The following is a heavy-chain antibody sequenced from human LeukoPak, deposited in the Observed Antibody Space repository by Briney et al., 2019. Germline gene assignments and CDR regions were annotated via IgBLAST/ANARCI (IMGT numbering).Heavy chain of an antibody. CDR2: IQYDGRDK. Sequence: GVLRLSCAASGFTFSTYGMHWVRQAPGKGLEWVAFIQYDGRDKYYADSVKGRFTISRDDSKNTLYLQMNSLRAEDTAVYYCASTTVTRDYWGQGTLVTVSS. CDR1: GFTFSTYG. CDR3: ASTTVTRDY. V-gene: IGHV3-30*02. J-gene: IGHJ4*02. D-gene: IGHD4-17*01.